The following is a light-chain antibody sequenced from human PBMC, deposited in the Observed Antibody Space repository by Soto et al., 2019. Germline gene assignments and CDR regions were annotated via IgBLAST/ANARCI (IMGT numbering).Light chain of an antibody. CDR2: GAS. J-gene: IGKJ5*01. Sequence: EIVLTQSPGTLSLSPGERATLSCRASQSISTTYLAWYQQKAGQAPRLLIYGASDRATGIPDRFGGSGSGTDFTLTISRLEPEDFAVYYCQQYGSSFPITFGXGT. CDR3: QQYGSSFPIT. CDR1: QSISTTY. V-gene: IGKV3-20*01.